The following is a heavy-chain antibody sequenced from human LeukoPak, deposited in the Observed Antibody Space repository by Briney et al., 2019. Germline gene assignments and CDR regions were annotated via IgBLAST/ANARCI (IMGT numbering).Heavy chain of an antibody. CDR3: AKDPRYCSSTRCFGA. Sequence: GGSLRLSCVASGFTFSTYGMHWVRQAPGKGLEWVAFISYDGSNQHYADSVKGRFIISRDNSKNMLYLQINSLRVEDTAVYYCAKDPRYCSSTRCFGAWGQGTLVTVSS. J-gene: IGHJ5*02. CDR2: ISYDGSNQ. CDR1: GFTFSTYG. V-gene: IGHV3-30*18. D-gene: IGHD2-2*01.